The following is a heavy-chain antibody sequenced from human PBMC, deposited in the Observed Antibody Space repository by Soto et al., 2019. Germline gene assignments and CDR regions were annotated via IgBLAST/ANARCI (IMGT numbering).Heavy chain of an antibody. Sequence: GGSLRLSCAASGFTFSSYGMHWVRQAPGKGLEWVAVIWYDGSNKYYADSVKGRFTISRDNSKNTLYLQMNSLRAEDTAVYYCARDPGTYYYGSGSYNYYYYYMDVWGKGTTVTVSS. V-gene: IGHV3-33*01. CDR3: ARDPGTYYYGSGSYNYYYYYMDV. J-gene: IGHJ6*03. D-gene: IGHD3-10*01. CDR2: IWYDGSNK. CDR1: GFTFSSYG.